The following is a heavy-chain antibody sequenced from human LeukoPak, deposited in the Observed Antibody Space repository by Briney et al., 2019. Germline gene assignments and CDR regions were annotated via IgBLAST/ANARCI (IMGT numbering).Heavy chain of an antibody. D-gene: IGHD2-15*01. CDR2: IYYSGST. CDR1: GGSISSGGYY. CDR3: ARAEDSTNGWFDP. J-gene: IGHJ5*02. V-gene: IGHV4-31*03. Sequence: SETLSLTCTVSGGSISSGGYYWSWIRQHPGKGLEWIGYIYYSGSTYYNPSLKSRVTISVDTSKNQFSLKLSSVTAADTAVYYCARAEDSTNGWFDPWGQGTLVTVSS.